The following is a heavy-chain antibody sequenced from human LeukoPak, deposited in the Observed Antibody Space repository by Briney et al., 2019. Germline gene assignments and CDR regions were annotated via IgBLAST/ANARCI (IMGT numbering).Heavy chain of an antibody. CDR3: VVYGSGSYFPLPN. Sequence: GGSLRLSCAVSGFTFSSFNMNWVRQAPGKGLEWVSYISSSSSTIYYADSVKGRFTISRDNAENSVYLQMNSLRAEDTAVYYCVVYGSGSYFPLPNWGQGTLVTVSS. CDR2: ISSSSSTI. V-gene: IGHV3-48*04. D-gene: IGHD3-10*01. CDR1: GFTFSSFN. J-gene: IGHJ4*02.